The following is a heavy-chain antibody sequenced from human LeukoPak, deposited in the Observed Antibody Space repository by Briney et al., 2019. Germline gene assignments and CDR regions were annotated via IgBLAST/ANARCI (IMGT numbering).Heavy chain of an antibody. J-gene: IGHJ3*02. CDR1: GFTLKIYP. Sequence: GGSLRLSCAASGFTLKIYPMHWVRQAPGKGLGWLSVISHDGSDKTNADSVKGRFIISRDNSKNTIYLQLNSLRPEDTAMYYCAREGVQTTVDAFDIWGLGTMVIVSS. CDR2: ISHDGSDK. V-gene: IGHV3-30*04. D-gene: IGHD4-17*01. CDR3: AREGVQTTVDAFDI.